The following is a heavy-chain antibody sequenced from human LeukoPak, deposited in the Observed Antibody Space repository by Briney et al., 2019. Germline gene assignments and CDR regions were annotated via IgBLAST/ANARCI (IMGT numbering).Heavy chain of an antibody. J-gene: IGHJ4*02. CDR1: GFTFSRYS. D-gene: IGHD3-3*01. Sequence: GGSLRLSCAASGFTFSRYSMNWVRQAPGKGLEWVSYISSSGSTIYYAGSVKGRFTISRDNAKNSLYLQMNSLRAEDTAVYYCARDRRLSSGYFDYWGQGTLVTVSS. V-gene: IGHV3-48*04. CDR3: ARDRRLSSGYFDY. CDR2: ISSSGSTI.